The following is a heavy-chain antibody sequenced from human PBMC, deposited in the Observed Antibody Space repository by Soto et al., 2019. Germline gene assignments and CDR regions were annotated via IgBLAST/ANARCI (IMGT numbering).Heavy chain of an antibody. CDR2: ISAYNGNT. CDR1: GYTFTSYG. D-gene: IGHD3-22*01. V-gene: IGHV1-18*01. CDR3: ARGNYYDSSGYYFNRYYYGMEV. Sequence: ASVKVSCKASGYTFTSYGISWVRQDPGQGLEWMGWISAYNGNTNYAQKLQGRVTMTTDTSTSTAYMELRSLRSDDTAVYYCARGNYYDSSGYYFNRYYYGMEVWGQGTTVTVSS. J-gene: IGHJ6*02.